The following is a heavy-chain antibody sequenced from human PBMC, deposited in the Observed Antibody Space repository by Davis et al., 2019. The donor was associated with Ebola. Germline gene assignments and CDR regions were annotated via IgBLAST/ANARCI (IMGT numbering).Heavy chain of an antibody. Sequence: GESLKISCAASGFTFSSYAMSWVRQAPGKGLEWVSAISSSSSTIYYADSVKGRFTISRDNAKNSLYLQMNSLRAEDTAVYYCARTLYYSRHYGMDVWGQGTTVTVSS. J-gene: IGHJ6*02. V-gene: IGHV3-48*01. CDR1: GFTFSSYA. CDR2: ISSSSSTI. D-gene: IGHD3-10*01. CDR3: ARTLYYSRHYGMDV.